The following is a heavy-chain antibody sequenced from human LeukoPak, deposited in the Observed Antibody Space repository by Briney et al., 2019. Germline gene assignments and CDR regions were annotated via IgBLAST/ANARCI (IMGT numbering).Heavy chain of an antibody. CDR2: ISSSGGSI. CDR3: APICSSGNCLQTRFDY. J-gene: IGHJ4*02. D-gene: IGHD2-15*01. CDR1: GFTFSSYS. V-gene: IGHV3-21*01. Sequence: GGSLRLSCAASGFTFSSYSMNWVRQAPGKGLEWVSSISSSGGSIYYADSVKGRFTVSRDNAKNSLYLQMNSLGAEDTAMYYCAPICSSGNCLQTRFDYWGQGTLVTVSS.